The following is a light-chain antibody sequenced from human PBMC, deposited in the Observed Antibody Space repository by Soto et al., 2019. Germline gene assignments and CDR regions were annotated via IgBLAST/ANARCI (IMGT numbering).Light chain of an antibody. J-gene: IGLJ2*01. CDR2: GNN. Sequence: QSVLTHPPSVSGDPGQRVTISCTGKNSNIGGGYDVHWYQQLPGTAPKLLIYGNNNRPSGVPDRFSGSKSYASASLAITGLQSEDEADYYCHSYDSRLSGAVFGGGTKLTVL. CDR3: HSYDSRLSGAV. V-gene: IGLV1-40*01. CDR1: NSNIGGGYD.